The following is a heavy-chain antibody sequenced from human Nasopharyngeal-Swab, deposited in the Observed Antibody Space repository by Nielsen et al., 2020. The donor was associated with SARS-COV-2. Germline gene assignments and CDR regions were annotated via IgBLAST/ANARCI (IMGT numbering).Heavy chain of an antibody. D-gene: IGHD4/OR15-4a*01. CDR3: ARVLTVRDYYYYYMDV. Sequence: WVRQAPGQGLEWMGWMNPNSGNTGYAQKFQGRVTMTSNTSISTAYMELSSLRSEDTAVYYCARVLTVRDYYYYYMDVWGKGTTVTVSS. V-gene: IGHV1-8*01. CDR2: MNPNSGNT. J-gene: IGHJ6*03.